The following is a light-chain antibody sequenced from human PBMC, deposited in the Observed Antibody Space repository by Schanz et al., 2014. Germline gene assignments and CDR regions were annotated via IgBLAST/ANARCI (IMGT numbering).Light chain of an antibody. Sequence: EIVLTQSPGTLSLSPGERATLSCGASQNVKSTYLAWYQQKPGLAPRLLIFDTSTRATGIPDRFSGSGSGTDFTLTISSLEPEDFAVYYCQQRSNWPLTFGGGTKVEI. CDR3: QQRSNWPLT. V-gene: IGKV3D-20*02. J-gene: IGKJ4*01. CDR1: QNVKSTY. CDR2: DTS.